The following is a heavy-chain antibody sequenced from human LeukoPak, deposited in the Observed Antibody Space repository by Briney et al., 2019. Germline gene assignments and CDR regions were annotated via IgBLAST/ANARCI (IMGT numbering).Heavy chain of an antibody. Sequence: GGSLRLSCAVSGFRVSDYYMSWVRQAPGKGLEWVGLIRDSGEAFYADFVRGRFAISRDESENTLYLQMNSLRVEDTAVYFCARDRTALQDWVEFDPWGQGTPVIVSS. CDR2: IRDSGEA. J-gene: IGHJ5*02. D-gene: IGHD3/OR15-3a*01. V-gene: IGHV3-66*03. CDR3: ARDRTALQDWVEFDP. CDR1: GFRVSDYY.